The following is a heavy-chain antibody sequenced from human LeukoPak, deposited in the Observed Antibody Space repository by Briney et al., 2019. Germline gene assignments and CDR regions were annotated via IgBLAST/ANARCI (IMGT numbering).Heavy chain of an antibody. D-gene: IGHD5-18*01. V-gene: IGHV3-7*01. J-gene: IGHJ6*03. Sequence: PGGSLRLSCAASGFTFSSYWMSWVRQAPGKGLEWVANIKQDGSEKYYVDSVKGRFTISKDNAKNSLYLQMNSLRAEDTAVYYCARHVDTEYYYYMDVWGKGTTVTVSS. CDR1: GFTFSSYW. CDR3: ARHVDTEYYYYMDV. CDR2: IKQDGSEK.